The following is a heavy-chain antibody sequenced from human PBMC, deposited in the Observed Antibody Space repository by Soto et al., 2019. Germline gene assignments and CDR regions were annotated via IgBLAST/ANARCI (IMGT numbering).Heavy chain of an antibody. J-gene: IGHJ6*03. Sequence: SENLSITCAVSGGSLNGNYWSWVRQPPGKGLEWIGDIYHSGSTNYNPPLKGRVTVSVDTSKNQFSLKLSSVTAADTAVYYCAGLDGSYHYMDLWGKGTTVTVSS. CDR3: AGLDGSYHYMDL. V-gene: IGHV4-59*08. CDR2: IYHSGST. CDR1: GGSLNGNY.